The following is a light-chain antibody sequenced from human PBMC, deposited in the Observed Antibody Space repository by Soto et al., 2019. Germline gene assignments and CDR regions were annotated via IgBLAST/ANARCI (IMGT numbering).Light chain of an antibody. J-gene: IGKJ4*01. CDR3: QQYNNWPLT. V-gene: IGKV3-15*01. CDR2: GAS. CDR1: QSVSSY. Sequence: EIVMTQSPATLSVSPGERATLSCRASQSVSSYLAWYQQKFGQAPRLLIYGASTRAAGIPARFSGSGSGTDFTLTINSLQSEDFAVYYCQQYNNWPLTFGGGTKVEIK.